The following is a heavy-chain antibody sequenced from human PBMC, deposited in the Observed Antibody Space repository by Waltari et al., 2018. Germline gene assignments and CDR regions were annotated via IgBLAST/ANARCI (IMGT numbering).Heavy chain of an antibody. CDR1: GFTFSRYS. D-gene: IGHD3-16*02. Sequence: EVQLVESGGGLVQPGGSLRLSCAASGFTFSRYSMNWVRQAPGKGLEWVSYISSSSSTIYYADSVKGRFTISRDNAKNSLYLQMNSLRAEDTAVYYCAREGYDYIWGSYRGWFDPWGQGTLVTVSS. V-gene: IGHV3-48*04. CDR3: AREGYDYIWGSYRGWFDP. CDR2: ISSSSSTI. J-gene: IGHJ5*02.